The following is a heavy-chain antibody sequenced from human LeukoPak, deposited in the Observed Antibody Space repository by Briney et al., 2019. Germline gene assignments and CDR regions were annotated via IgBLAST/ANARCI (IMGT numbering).Heavy chain of an antibody. CDR3: ARWGSIAAARFDY. D-gene: IGHD6-13*01. V-gene: IGHV4-59*01. CDR1: GGSISNYY. Sequence: SETLSLTCTDSGGSISNYYWSWIRQPPGKGLEWIGYIYSSGSTNFNPSLKSRVTISVDTSKNHFSLNLSSVTAADTAVYYCARWGSIAAARFDYWGQGTLVTVSS. CDR2: IYSSGST. J-gene: IGHJ4*02.